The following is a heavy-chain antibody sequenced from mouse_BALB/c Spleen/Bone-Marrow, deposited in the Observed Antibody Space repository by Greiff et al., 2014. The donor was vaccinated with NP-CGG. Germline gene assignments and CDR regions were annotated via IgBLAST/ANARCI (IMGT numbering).Heavy chain of an antibody. V-gene: IGHV1S30*01. Sequence: VQLQQSGPELVKPGPSVKISCKASDYSFTGYYMHWVKQSHGKSLEWIGEINPYNGGTSYNQKFKGKATLIVDTSSSTAFMELHSLTSEDSLVYYCARQLYGNYAYWGQGTLVTVSA. CDR1: DYSFTGYY. J-gene: IGHJ3*01. CDR2: INPYNGGT. CDR3: ARQLYGNYAY. D-gene: IGHD2-10*02.